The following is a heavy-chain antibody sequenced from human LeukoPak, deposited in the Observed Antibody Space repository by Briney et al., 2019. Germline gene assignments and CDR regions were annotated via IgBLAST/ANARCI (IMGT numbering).Heavy chain of an antibody. V-gene: IGHV3-21*01. CDR1: GFTFSNYS. Sequence: PGGSLRLSCAASGFTFSNYSMNWVRQAPGKGLGWVSSISSSSSYIYYADSVKGRFTISRDNAKNSLYLQMNSLRAEDTAVYYCARGSIAVAGTEDYWGQGTLVTVSS. D-gene: IGHD6-19*01. CDR3: ARGSIAVAGTEDY. CDR2: ISSSSSYI. J-gene: IGHJ4*02.